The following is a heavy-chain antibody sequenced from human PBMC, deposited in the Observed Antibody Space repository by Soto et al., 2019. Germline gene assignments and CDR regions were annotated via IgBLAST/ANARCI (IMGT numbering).Heavy chain of an antibody. CDR3: ANAAHMTTSLLLDY. J-gene: IGHJ4*02. CDR2: IGSSGNKT. V-gene: IGHV3-23*01. CDR1: GFTFSDHY. D-gene: IGHD4-4*01. Sequence: GGSLRLSCAASGFTFSDHYMDWVRQAPGKGLEWVSTIGSSGNKTYYADSVKGRFTISRDNSKNTLYLQMSSLRAEDTAMYFCANAAHMTTSLLLDYWGQGPQVTVSS.